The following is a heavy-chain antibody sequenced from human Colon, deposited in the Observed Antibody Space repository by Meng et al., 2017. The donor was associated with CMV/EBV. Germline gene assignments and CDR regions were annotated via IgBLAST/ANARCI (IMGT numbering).Heavy chain of an antibody. CDR3: ARGVIRYYDFWSGYSPQFDS. J-gene: IGHJ4*02. D-gene: IGHD3-3*01. CDR1: NNYS. Sequence: NNYSMQWVRQAPGKGLEWVAAISYDGSNKYYADSVRGRFTFSRDNSEKTVYLQLTSLRAADTAVYYCARGVIRYYDFWSGYSPQFDSWGQGTLVTVSS. V-gene: IGHV3-30*14. CDR2: ISYDGSNK.